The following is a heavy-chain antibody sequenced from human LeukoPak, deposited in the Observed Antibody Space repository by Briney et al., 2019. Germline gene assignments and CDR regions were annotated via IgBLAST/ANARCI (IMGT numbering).Heavy chain of an antibody. D-gene: IGHD2-2*01. CDR2: IYYSGST. J-gene: IGHJ4*02. CDR1: GGSISSSSYY. Sequence: SETLSLTCTVSGGSISSSSYYWGWIRQPPGKGLEWIGSIYYSGSTYYNPSLKSRVTISVDTSKNQFSLKLSSVTAADTAVYYCARHADIVVVPAADPFDYWGQGTLVTVSS. CDR3: ARHADIVVVPAADPFDY. V-gene: IGHV4-39*01.